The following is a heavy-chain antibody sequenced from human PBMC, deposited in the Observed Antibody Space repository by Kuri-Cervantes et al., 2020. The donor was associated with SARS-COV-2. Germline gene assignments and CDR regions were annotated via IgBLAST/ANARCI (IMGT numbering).Heavy chain of an antibody. J-gene: IGHJ4*02. CDR1: GFTFSSYW. V-gene: IGHV3-74*01. Sequence: GGSLRLSCAASGFTFSSYWMHWVRQALGKGLVWVSRINSDGSSTSYADSVKGRFTISRDNATNTLYLQMNSRRAEDTAVYYCARLTVTTAIDGDYWGQGTLVTVSS. CDR2: INSDGSST. D-gene: IGHD4-11*01. CDR3: ARLTVTTAIDGDY.